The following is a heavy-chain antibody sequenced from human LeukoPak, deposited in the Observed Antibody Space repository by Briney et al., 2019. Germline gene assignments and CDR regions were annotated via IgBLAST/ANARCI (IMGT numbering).Heavy chain of an antibody. Sequence: GGSLRLSCAASGFTFSSYGMHWVRQAPGKGLEWVAVISYDGSNKYYADSVKGRFTISRDNSKNTLYLQMNSLRAEGTAVYYCAKDVRAAAGYFDYWGQGTLVTVSS. CDR2: ISYDGSNK. CDR1: GFTFSSYG. J-gene: IGHJ4*02. D-gene: IGHD6-13*01. V-gene: IGHV3-30*18. CDR3: AKDVRAAAGYFDY.